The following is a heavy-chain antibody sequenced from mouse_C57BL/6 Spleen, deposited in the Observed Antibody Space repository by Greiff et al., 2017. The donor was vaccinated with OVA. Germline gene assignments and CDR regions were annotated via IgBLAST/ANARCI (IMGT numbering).Heavy chain of an antibody. D-gene: IGHD1-1*01. Sequence: QVQLQQSGAELMKPGASVKLSCKATGYTFTGYWIEWVKQRPGHGLEWIGEILPGSGSTKSNEKFKGKATFPADTSSNTAYMQLISLTTEDSAIYYCARELALITTVVPYYFDYWGQGTTLTVSS. V-gene: IGHV1-9*01. CDR1: GYTFTGYW. CDR2: ILPGSGST. J-gene: IGHJ2*01. CDR3: ARELALITTVVPYYFDY.